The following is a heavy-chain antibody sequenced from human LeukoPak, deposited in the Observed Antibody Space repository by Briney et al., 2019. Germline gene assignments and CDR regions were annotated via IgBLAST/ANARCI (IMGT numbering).Heavy chain of an antibody. V-gene: IGHV4-59*08. J-gene: IGHJ4*02. CDR1: GGSISSYY. D-gene: IGHD5-18*01. CDR2: IYYSGST. CDR3: ARHAIQYYFDY. Sequence: NSSETLSLTCTVSGGSISSYYWSWIRQPPGKGLEWIGYIYYSGSTNYNPSLKSRVTISVDTSKNQFSLKLSSVTAADTAVYYCARHAIQYYFDYWGQGTLVTVSS.